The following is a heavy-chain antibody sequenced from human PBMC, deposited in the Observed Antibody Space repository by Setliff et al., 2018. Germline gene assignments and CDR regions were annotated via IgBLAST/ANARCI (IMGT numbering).Heavy chain of an antibody. J-gene: IGHJ4*02. D-gene: IGHD2-15*01. CDR1: GFTFTDHY. CDR2: INLHSGGT. CDR3: ARGRIGSTWTGDY. Sequence: ASVKVSCKASGFTFTDHYMHWVRQAPGQGPEWMGWINLHSGGTNYAQKFQDSVTMTSDTSITTAYMELSSLTSDDRAIYYCARGRIGSTWTGDYWGQGTLVTVSS. V-gene: IGHV1-2*02.